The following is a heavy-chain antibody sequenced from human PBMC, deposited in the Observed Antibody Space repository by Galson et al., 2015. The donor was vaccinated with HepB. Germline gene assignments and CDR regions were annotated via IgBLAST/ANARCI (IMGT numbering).Heavy chain of an antibody. CDR3: ARDRLFGELDP. CDR1: GFTLSSYA. CDR2: ISYDGSNK. V-gene: IGHV3-30*04. Sequence: SLRLSCAASGFTLSSYAMHWVRQAPGKGLKWVAVISYDGSNKYYADSVKGRFTISRDNSKNTLYLQMNSLRAEDTAVYYCARDRLFGELDPWGQGTLVTVSS. D-gene: IGHD3-10*02. J-gene: IGHJ5*02.